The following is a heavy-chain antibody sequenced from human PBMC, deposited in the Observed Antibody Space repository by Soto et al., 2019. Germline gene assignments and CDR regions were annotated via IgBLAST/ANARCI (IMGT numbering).Heavy chain of an antibody. J-gene: IGHJ6*02. CDR3: ARGLGTNGLDV. CDR1: GYRFTTYG. CDR2: ISTYNGNT. D-gene: IGHD7-27*01. V-gene: IGHV1-18*04. Sequence: QVQRLQSGAEVKKPGASVKVSCKASGYRFTTYGITWVRLAPGQGLEWLGGISTYNGNTDYAQNLQDRVTMTTETSTSTAYMEVTSLTSDDTAVYYCARGLGTNGLDVWGQGTTVTVSS.